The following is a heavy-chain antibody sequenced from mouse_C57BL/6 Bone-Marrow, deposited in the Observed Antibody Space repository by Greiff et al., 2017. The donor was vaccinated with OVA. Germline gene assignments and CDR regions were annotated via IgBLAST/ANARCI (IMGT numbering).Heavy chain of an antibody. Sequence: VQLQQPGAELVKPGASVKMSCKASGYTFTSYWITWVKQRPGQGLEWIGGIYPGSGSTNYNDKFKSKATLTVATSSSTAYMQLSSKKSKNAEVYDCARVERTIDYDDNAWFAYWGQGTLVTVSA. J-gene: IGHJ3*01. CDR1: GYTFTSYW. CDR3: ARVERTIDYDDNAWFAY. D-gene: IGHD2-13*01. V-gene: IGHV1-55*01. CDR2: IYPGSGST.